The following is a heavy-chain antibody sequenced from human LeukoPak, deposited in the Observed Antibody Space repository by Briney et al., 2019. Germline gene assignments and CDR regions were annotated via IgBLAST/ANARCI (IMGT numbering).Heavy chain of an antibody. CDR3: ARALQQVVAATLSYYYYRMDV. CDR2: INPSGGST. V-gene: IGHV1-46*01. Sequence: GASVNVSCKASGYTFTIYYMHWVRQAPGQGLEWMGIINPSGGSTSYAQNFHGSVTMTRDPPTSPVYMELISLTYEDTAVYFCARALQQVVAATLSYYYYRMDVWGKGTTVTVSS. D-gene: IGHD2-15*01. J-gene: IGHJ6*04. CDR1: GYTFTIYY.